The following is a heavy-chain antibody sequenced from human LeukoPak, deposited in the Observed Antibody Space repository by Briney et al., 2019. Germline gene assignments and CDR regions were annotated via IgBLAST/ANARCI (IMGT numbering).Heavy chain of an antibody. D-gene: IGHD2-2*02. CDR1: GFTFSSYG. V-gene: IGHV3-30*02. CDR3: AKDMGCSSTSCYTGCFDY. CDR2: IRYDGSNE. J-gene: IGHJ4*02. Sequence: GGSLRLSRAASGFTFSSYGMHWVRQAPGKGLEWVAFIRYDGSNEYYADSVKGRFTISRDNSKNTLYLQMNSLRAEDTAVYYCAKDMGCSSTSCYTGCFDYWGQGTLVTVSS.